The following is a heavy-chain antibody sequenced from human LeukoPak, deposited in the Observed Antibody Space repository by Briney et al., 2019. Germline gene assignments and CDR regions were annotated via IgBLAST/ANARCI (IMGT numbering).Heavy chain of an antibody. CDR3: ARHSRRVAGTDSWFDP. V-gene: IGHV1-18*01. D-gene: IGHD6-19*01. Sequence: ASVKVSCKASGYTFTSYGISWVRQAPGQGLEWMGWISAYNGNTNYAQKLQGRVTMTTDTSTSTAYMELRSLRSDDTAVYYCARHSRRVAGTDSWFDPWGQGTLVTVSS. J-gene: IGHJ5*02. CDR2: ISAYNGNT. CDR1: GYTFTSYG.